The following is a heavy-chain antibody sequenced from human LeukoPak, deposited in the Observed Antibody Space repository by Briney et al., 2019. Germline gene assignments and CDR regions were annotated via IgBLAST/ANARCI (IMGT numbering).Heavy chain of an antibody. CDR3: ARVGRYYDFWSGYDYYYYYMDV. V-gene: IGHV1-18*01. D-gene: IGHD3-3*01. J-gene: IGHJ6*03. Sequence: ASVKLSCKASGYTFTSYGISWVRQAPGQGLEWMGWIRAYNGNTNYAQKLQGRVTMTTDTSTSTAYMELRSLRSDDTAVYYCARVGRYYDFWSGYDYYYYYMDVWGKGTTVTVSS. CDR1: GYTFTSYG. CDR2: IRAYNGNT.